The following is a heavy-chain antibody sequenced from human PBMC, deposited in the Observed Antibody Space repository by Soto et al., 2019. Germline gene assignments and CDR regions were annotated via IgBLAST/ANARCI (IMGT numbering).Heavy chain of an antibody. J-gene: IGHJ6*02. CDR2: IWYDGSNK. CDR3: ARGDYSNYYYYGMDV. CDR1: GFTFSSYG. Sequence: PGGSLRLSCAASGFTFSSYGMHWVRQAPGKGLEWVAVIWYDGSNKYYADSVKGRFTISRDNSKNTLYLQMNSLRAEDTAVYYCARGDYSNYYYYGMDVWGQGTTVTVSS. D-gene: IGHD4-4*01. V-gene: IGHV3-33*01.